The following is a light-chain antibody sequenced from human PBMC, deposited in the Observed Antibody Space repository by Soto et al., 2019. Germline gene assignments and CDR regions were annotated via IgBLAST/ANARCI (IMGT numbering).Light chain of an antibody. CDR2: EGS. V-gene: IGLV2-23*01. CDR1: SSNVGNYNV. J-gene: IGLJ1*01. CDR3: CSYAWSGTHV. Sequence: QSVLTQPASVSGSPGQSITISCTGTSSNVGNYNVVSWYQQHPGKAPKVIIYEGSDRPTGVSNRFSASKSGNTASLTISGLQAEDEGDYYCCSYAWSGTHVFGTGTKLTVL.